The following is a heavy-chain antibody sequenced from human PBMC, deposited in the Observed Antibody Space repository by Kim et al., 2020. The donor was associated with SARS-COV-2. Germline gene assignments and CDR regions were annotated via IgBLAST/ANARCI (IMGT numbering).Heavy chain of an antibody. CDR1: GYTFTSYG. CDR3: ARQESSGWERVYYYYYGMDV. D-gene: IGHD6-19*01. V-gene: IGHV1-18*01. CDR2: ISAYNGNT. Sequence: ASVKVSCKASGYTFTSYGISWVRQAPGQGLEWMGWISAYNGNTNYAQKLQGRVTMTTDTSTSTAYMELRSLRSDDTAVYYCARQESSGWERVYYYYYGMDVWGQGTTVTVSS. J-gene: IGHJ6*02.